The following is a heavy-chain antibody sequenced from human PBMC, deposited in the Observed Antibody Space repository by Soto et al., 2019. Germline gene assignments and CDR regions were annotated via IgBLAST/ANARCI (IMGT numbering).Heavy chain of an antibody. CDR3: ASRYFGELLEAPTSWCMDV. V-gene: IGHV3-43D*04. J-gene: IGHJ6*02. Sequence: EVQLVESGGIVVQPWGSLRLSCAASGFTFDDYAMHWVRQAPGKGLEWVSLISWDGGNTYYGDSVKGRFTISRDNNKKSLYLQMNSLRAEDTALYYCASRYFGELLEAPTSWCMDVWGQGTTVTVSS. D-gene: IGHD3-10*01. CDR2: ISWDGGNT. CDR1: GFTFDDYA.